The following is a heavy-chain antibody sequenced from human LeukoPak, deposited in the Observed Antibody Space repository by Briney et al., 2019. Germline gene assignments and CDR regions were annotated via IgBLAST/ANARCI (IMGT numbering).Heavy chain of an antibody. CDR2: IYSGGNT. V-gene: IGHV3-53*01. CDR1: GFTFSSNY. CDR3: ARVGGSGSSQNWFDP. D-gene: IGHD3-10*01. Sequence: PGGSLRLSCAASGFTFSSNYMSWVRQAPGKGLEYVSVIYSGGNTHYADSVKGRFTISRDNSKNTVYLHMNSLRAEDTAVYYCARVGGSGSSQNWFDPWGQGTLVTVSS. J-gene: IGHJ5*02.